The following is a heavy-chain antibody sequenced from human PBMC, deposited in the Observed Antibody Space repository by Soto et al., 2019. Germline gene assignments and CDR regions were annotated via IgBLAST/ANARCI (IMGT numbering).Heavy chain of an antibody. J-gene: IGHJ6*02. CDR3: ARGDRGVSGSPASYYYSGLDV. CDR2: VSAGGDMT. D-gene: IGHD2-8*02. V-gene: IGHV3-23*01. CDR1: GFTFSSYA. Sequence: DVQLLESGGHLVQPGGSLRLSCAASGFTFSSYAMSCVLQAPGKGLEWVSSVSAGGDMTYYSDSVKGRFTISRDNSNNVMFLQMNSLRIEDTDLYYCARGDRGVSGSPASYYYSGLDVWGQGTTVTVS.